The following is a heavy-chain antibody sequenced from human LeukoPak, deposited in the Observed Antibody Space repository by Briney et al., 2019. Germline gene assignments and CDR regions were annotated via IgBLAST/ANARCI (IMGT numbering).Heavy chain of an antibody. CDR3: ARHAVRTYYYYYYMDV. J-gene: IGHJ6*03. CDR2: IYTSGST. Sequence: SETLSLTCTVSGGSISSYYWSWIRQPPGKGLEWIGYIYTSGSTNYNPSLKSRDTISVDTSKNQFSLKLSSVTAADTAVYYCARHAVRTYYYYYYMDVWGKGTTVTVSS. CDR1: GGSISSYY. V-gene: IGHV4-4*09. D-gene: IGHD6-19*01.